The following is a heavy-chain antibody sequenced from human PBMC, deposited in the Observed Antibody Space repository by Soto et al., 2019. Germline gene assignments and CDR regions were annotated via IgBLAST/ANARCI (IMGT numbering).Heavy chain of an antibody. V-gene: IGHV1-18*01. D-gene: IGHD1-7*01. CDR2: ISAYNGNT. Sequence: GASVKVSCKASGYTFTSYGISWVRQAPGQGLGWMGWISAYNGNTNYAQKLQGRVTMTTDTSTSTAYMELRSLRSDDTAVYYCAREGITGTTSGYYYGMDVWGQGTTVTVSS. CDR1: GYTFTSYG. J-gene: IGHJ6*02. CDR3: AREGITGTTSGYYYGMDV.